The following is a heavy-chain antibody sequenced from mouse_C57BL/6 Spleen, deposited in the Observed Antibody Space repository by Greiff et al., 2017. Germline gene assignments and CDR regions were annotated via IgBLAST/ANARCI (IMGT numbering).Heavy chain of an antibody. V-gene: IGHV5-17*01. D-gene: IGHD1-1*02. CDR2: ISSGSSTI. CDR1: GFTFSDYG. CDR3: ARPSLVGWFAC. Sequence: EVKLMESGGGLVKPGGSLKLSCAASGFTFSDYGMHWVRQAPEKGLEWVAYISSGSSTIYYADTVKGRFTISRDNAKNTLFLQMTSLRSEDTAMYYCARPSLVGWFACWGQGTLVTVSA. J-gene: IGHJ3*01.